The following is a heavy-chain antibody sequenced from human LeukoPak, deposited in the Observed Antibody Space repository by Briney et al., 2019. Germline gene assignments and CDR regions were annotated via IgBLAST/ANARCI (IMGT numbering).Heavy chain of an antibody. D-gene: IGHD1-26*01. Sequence: GGSLRLSCAASGFTFNNYAMSWVRQATGKALEWISPITASGGDTYHADSVKGRFTISRDNSKSTLYLQMHSLRAEDTAVYYCAKGSSPSRPYYFDYWGQGTLVTVSS. CDR3: AKGSSPSRPYYFDY. CDR2: ITASGGDT. CDR1: GFTFNNYA. J-gene: IGHJ4*02. V-gene: IGHV3-23*01.